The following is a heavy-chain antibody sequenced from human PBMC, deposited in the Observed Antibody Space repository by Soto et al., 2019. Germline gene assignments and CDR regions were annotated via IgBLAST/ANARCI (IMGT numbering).Heavy chain of an antibody. CDR1: GISLSTSGVG. CDR3: ARGLATLPVLAFEV. J-gene: IGHJ3*01. D-gene: IGHD6-6*01. Sequence: QITVKGSGPTLLKPTQPLTLTRSLSGISLSTSGVGLGWIRQTPGKALEWLALIYWNDDKHYTPTLNSRHTITCDTSKLQAVLTTTTPDPVVTATLYSARGLATLPVLAFEVWGPGEVVTASS. V-gene: IGHV2-5*01. CDR2: IYWNDDK.